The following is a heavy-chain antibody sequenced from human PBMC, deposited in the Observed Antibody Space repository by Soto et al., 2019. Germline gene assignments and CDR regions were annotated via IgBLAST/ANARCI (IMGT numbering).Heavy chain of an antibody. D-gene: IGHD3-10*01. CDR1: GGSISSYY. J-gene: IGHJ4*02. CDR3: ARHFQGAADY. Sequence: SETLSLTCTVSGGSISSYYWSWIRQPPGKGLEWIGYIYYSGSTNYNPSLKSRFTISVDTSKTQFSLKLSSLTAADTAVYYCARHFQGAADYWGQGTLVTVSS. CDR2: IYYSGST. V-gene: IGHV4-59*08.